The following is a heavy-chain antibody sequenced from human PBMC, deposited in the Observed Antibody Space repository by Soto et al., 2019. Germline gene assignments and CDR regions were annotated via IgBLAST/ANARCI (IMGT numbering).Heavy chain of an antibody. Sequence: GGSLRLSCAASGFTFSSYWMSWVRQAPGKGLEWVANIKQDGSEKYYVDSVKGRFTISRDNAKNSLYLQMNSLRAEDTAVYYCARDPFLVLRFLEWLSRTEVSTQHHFDYWGQGTLVTVSS. J-gene: IGHJ4*02. D-gene: IGHD3-3*01. CDR2: IKQDGSEK. CDR3: ARDPFLVLRFLEWLSRTEVSTQHHFDY. CDR1: GFTFSSYW. V-gene: IGHV3-7*01.